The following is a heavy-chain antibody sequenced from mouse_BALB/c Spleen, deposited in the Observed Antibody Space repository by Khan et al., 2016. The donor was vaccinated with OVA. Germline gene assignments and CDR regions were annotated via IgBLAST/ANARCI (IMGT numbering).Heavy chain of an antibody. CDR1: GYPFTGYV. Sequence: VELVESGPELVKPGASVRMSCKASGYPFTGYVLPWVKQKPGQGLEWIGYINPYNDATKYNEDFKGKATLTSDKSSSTAYMELSSLTSEDSAVYYCARGNWESYYFDYWGQGTTLTVSA. CDR2: INPYNDAT. CDR3: ARGNWESYYFDY. D-gene: IGHD4-1*01. J-gene: IGHJ2*01. V-gene: IGHV1S136*01.